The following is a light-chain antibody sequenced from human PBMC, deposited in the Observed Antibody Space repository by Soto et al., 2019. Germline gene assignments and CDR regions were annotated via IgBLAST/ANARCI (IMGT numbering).Light chain of an antibody. CDR1: SSDVGAYKY. Sequence: QSVLTQPPSASGSPGQSVTISCTGTSSDVGAYKYVSWYQQYPGKAPKVIIYEVSKWPSGVPDRFSGSKSDNTASLTVSGLQAEDEADYYCSSYAGSNSYVFGTGTKVTVL. J-gene: IGLJ1*01. V-gene: IGLV2-8*01. CDR2: EVS. CDR3: SSYAGSNSYV.